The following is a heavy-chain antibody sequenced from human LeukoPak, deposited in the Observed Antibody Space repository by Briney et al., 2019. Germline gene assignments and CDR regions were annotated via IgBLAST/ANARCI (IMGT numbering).Heavy chain of an antibody. CDR2: IYYSGST. CDR3: ARDVKSGPGSYPHAFDI. J-gene: IGHJ3*02. D-gene: IGHD3-10*01. CDR1: GGSISSSSYY. Sequence: SETLSLTCTVSGGSISSSSYYWGWIRQHPGKGLEWIGYIYYSGSTYYNPSLKSRVTISVDTSKNQFSLKLSSVTAADTAVYYCARDVKSGPGSYPHAFDIWGQGTMVTVSS. V-gene: IGHV4-31*03.